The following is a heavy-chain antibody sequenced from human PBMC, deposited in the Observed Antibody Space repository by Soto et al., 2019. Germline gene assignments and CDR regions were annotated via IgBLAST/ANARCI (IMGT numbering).Heavy chain of an antibody. J-gene: IGHJ3*02. CDR1: GDSISSGSYF. Sequence: SETLSLTCTVSGDSISSGSYFWSWIRQPPGKGPELVGYIYHTVNTNYNPALKSRVTISMDTSENQLSLQLSSVTAADTAVYYCARLQYTVVTALDIWGQGTMVTVSS. CDR3: ARLQYTVVTALDI. CDR2: IYHTVNT. D-gene: IGHD2-15*01. V-gene: IGHV4-61*01.